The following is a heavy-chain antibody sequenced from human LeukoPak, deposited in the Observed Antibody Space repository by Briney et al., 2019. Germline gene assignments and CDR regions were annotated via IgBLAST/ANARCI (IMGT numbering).Heavy chain of an antibody. V-gene: IGHV5-51*01. CDR2: IYPGDSDT. CDR3: ASGATVEVYYYYGMDV. CDR1: GYSFTSYW. Sequence: GESLKISCEGSGYSFTSYWIGWVRQMPGKGLEWMGIIYPGDSDTRYSPSFQGQVTISADKSISTAYLQWSSLKASDTAMYYCASGATVEVYYYYGMDVWGQGTTVTVSS. D-gene: IGHD4-23*01. J-gene: IGHJ6*02.